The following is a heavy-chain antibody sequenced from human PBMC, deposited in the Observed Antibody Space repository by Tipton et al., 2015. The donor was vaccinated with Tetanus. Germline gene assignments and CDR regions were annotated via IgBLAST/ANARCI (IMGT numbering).Heavy chain of an antibody. CDR3: ARDRRGGLWLDGGFDS. J-gene: IGHJ4*02. CDR2: ISYDGSKK. CDR1: GFTFGNFV. V-gene: IGHV3-30-3*01. Sequence: SLRLSCAASGFTFGNFVIHWVRQAPGKGLESVAIISYDGSKKYYADSVKGRFTISRGNSKNALYLQMNSLRVEETAMYYCARDRRGGLWLDGGFDSWGQGTLVTVSS. D-gene: IGHD3-10*01.